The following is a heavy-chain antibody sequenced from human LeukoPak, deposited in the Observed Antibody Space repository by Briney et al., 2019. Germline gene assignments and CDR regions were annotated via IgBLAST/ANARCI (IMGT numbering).Heavy chain of an antibody. V-gene: IGHV3-13*04. CDR2: IGSAGDT. CDR3: ARGSSLGFDP. CDR1: GFPFRTFD. J-gene: IGHJ5*02. Sequence: GGSLRLSCAASGFPFRTFDFHWVRQATGKGLEWVSSIGSAGDTYYPGSVKGRFTISRENAKNSLYLQMDSPRAADTALYFCARGSSLGFDPWGQGTLVTVSS. D-gene: IGHD2-2*01.